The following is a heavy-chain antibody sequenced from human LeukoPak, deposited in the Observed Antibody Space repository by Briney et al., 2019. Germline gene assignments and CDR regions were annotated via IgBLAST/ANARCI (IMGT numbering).Heavy chain of an antibody. J-gene: IGHJ6*03. CDR3: ARRYGAGYSSSYYYYYMDV. V-gene: IGHV5-51*01. D-gene: IGHD5-24*01. Sequence: GESLKISCKGSGYRFNNYWIGWVRQMSGKGLEWMGIIYPDDSNIKYTPSFEGQVTISVDKSINTAYLQWSSLKASDTAIYYCARRYGAGYSSSYYYYYMDVWGQGTTVTVSS. CDR1: GYRFNNYW. CDR2: IYPDDSNI.